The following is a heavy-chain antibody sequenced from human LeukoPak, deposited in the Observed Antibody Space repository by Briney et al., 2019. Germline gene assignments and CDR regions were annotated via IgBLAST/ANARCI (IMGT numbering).Heavy chain of an antibody. CDR2: IKQDGSEK. J-gene: IGHJ6*02. V-gene: IGHV3-7*01. Sequence: PGGSLRLSCAASGFTFSSYWMSWVRQAPGKGLGWVANIKQDGSEKYYVDSVKGRFTISRDNSKNSLYLQMNSLRAEDTAVYYCARDLGGSGSYYYYYYYGMDVWGQGTTVTVSS. CDR3: ARDLGGSGSYYYYYYYGMDV. D-gene: IGHD3-10*01. CDR1: GFTFSSYW.